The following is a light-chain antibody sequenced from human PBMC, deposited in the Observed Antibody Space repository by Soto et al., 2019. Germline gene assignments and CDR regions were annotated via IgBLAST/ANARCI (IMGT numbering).Light chain of an antibody. CDR2: GTS. CDR1: QSVKSSY. Sequence: EIVLTQSPGTLSLSPGERATLPCRASQSVKSSYLAWYQHKPGQAPRLLIYGTSSRATGIPDRFSGSGSGTDSTLTISRLEPEDFAVYYCQQYGSSITFGQGTRLEIK. V-gene: IGKV3-20*01. CDR3: QQYGSSIT. J-gene: IGKJ5*01.